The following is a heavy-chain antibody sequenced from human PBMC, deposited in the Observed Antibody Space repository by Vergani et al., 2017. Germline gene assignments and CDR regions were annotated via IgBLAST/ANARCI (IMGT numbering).Heavy chain of an antibody. V-gene: IGHV3-23*01. CDR2: ISGSGGST. CDR3: ARPQYYYDSSGYDY. J-gene: IGHJ4*02. Sequence: EVQLLESGGGLVQPGGSLRLSCAAPGFTFSSYAMSWVRQAPGKGLEWVSAISGSGGSTYYADSVKGRFTISRDNSKNTLYLQMNSLRAEDTAVYYCARPQYYYDSSGYDYWGQGTLVTVSS. D-gene: IGHD3-22*01. CDR1: GFTFSSYA.